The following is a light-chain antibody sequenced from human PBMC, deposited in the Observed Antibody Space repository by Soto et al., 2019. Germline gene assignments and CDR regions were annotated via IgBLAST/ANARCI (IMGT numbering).Light chain of an antibody. CDR3: QQYNNWPPKT. J-gene: IGKJ1*01. CDR1: QSVSSN. CDR2: GAS. V-gene: IGKV3-15*01. Sequence: EIVMTQSPATLSVSPGERATLSCRASQSVSSNLAWYQQKPGQAPRLLIYGASTRATGIPARFGGSGSGTEFRLTISSLQSEDFAVYYCQQYNNWPPKTFGQGTKVEIK.